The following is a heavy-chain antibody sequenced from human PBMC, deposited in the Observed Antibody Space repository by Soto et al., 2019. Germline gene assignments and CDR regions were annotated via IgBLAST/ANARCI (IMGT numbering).Heavy chain of an antibody. CDR3: AKRFDDSSTWSFDH. CDR1: GFTFDNYV. Sequence: PGGSLRLSCAASGFTFDNYVMRWVRQARGKGLEWVAGISGNGPGAYYGDSVKGRFIVSRDNSNTTPYLQMNSLRVEETALYYCAKRFDDSSTWSFDHWGLGTLVTVSS. D-gene: IGHD6-6*01. V-gene: IGHV3-23*01. CDR2: ISGNGPGA. J-gene: IGHJ4*02.